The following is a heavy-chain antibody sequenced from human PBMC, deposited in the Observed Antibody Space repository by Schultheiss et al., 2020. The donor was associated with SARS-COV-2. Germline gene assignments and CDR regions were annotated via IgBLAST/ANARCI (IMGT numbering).Heavy chain of an antibody. D-gene: IGHD6-19*01. J-gene: IGHJ3*02. Sequence: SETLSLTCAVYGGSFSGYYWSWIRQPPGKGLEWIGEINHSGSTNYNPSLKSRVTISVDTSKNQFSLKLSSVTAADTAVYYCARDRDSGWYPDAFDIWGQGTMVTVSS. CDR1: GGSFSGYY. CDR3: ARDRDSGWYPDAFDI. CDR2: INHSGST. V-gene: IGHV4-34*01.